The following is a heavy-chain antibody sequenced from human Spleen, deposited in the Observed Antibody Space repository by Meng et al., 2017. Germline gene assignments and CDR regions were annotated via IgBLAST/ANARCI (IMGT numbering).Heavy chain of an antibody. Sequence: SLKISCAASGFTFDDHAMHWVRQAPGKGLEWVSGISWNSNSIVYADSVKGRFTISRDNGKNSLYLQMNSLRAEDTAIYYCARDPMDSGTYGDYWGQGTLVTVSS. V-gene: IGHV3-9*01. CDR2: ISWNSNSI. CDR1: GFTFDDHA. J-gene: IGHJ4*02. D-gene: IGHD1-26*01. CDR3: ARDPMDSGTYGDY.